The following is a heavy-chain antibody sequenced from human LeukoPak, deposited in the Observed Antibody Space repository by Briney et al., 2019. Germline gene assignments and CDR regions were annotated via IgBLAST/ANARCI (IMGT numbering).Heavy chain of an antibody. Sequence: GGSLKLSCTASGFTFSGAAMHWVRQASGKGLEWVGHIRSRSNSYATAYAASVKGRFTISRDDSKNTAYLQMNSLKTEDTAVYYCTRPGGAVAGTQFDYWGQGTLVTVSS. CDR3: TRPGGAVAGTQFDY. CDR1: GFTFSGAA. J-gene: IGHJ4*02. D-gene: IGHD6-13*01. V-gene: IGHV3-73*01. CDR2: IRSRSNSYAT.